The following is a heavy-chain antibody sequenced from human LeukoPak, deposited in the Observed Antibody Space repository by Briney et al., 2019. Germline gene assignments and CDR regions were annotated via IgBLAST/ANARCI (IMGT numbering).Heavy chain of an antibody. V-gene: IGHV3-33*06. CDR3: AKVNIVVVPAAMHGFDY. CDR2: IWYDGSNK. D-gene: IGHD2-2*01. Sequence: PGGSLRLSCAASGFSFSSYGIQWVRQAPGKGLEWVAGIWYDGSNKYYADSVKGRFTISRDNSKNTLYLQMNSLRAEDTAVYYCAKVNIVVVPAAMHGFDYWGQGTLVSVSS. CDR1: GFSFSSYG. J-gene: IGHJ4*02.